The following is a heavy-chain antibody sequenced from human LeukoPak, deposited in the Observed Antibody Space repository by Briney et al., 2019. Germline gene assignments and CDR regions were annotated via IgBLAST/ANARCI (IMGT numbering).Heavy chain of an antibody. V-gene: IGHV1-18*01. CDR1: GYAFSSFA. J-gene: IGHJ4*02. D-gene: IGHD3-3*01. CDR3: ARCYDFWTGYFDY. Sequence: ASVKVSCKTSGYAFSSFAIAWVRQAPGQGLEWMGWISTYTNTNAAQKFQGRVTMTTDTSTSTAYTELTSLRSDDTAVYYCARCYDFWTGYFDYWGQGTRVTVSS. CDR2: ISTYTNT.